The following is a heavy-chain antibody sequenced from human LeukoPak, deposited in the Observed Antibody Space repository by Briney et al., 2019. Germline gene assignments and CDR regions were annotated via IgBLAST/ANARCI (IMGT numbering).Heavy chain of an antibody. CDR2: IPYDGSNK. CDR3: ARREVYFDY. Sequence: GGSLRLSCAASGFTFSSYGMHWVRQAPGKSLEWVAFIPYDGSNKYYADSVKGRSTISRDNSKNTLYLQMNSLRDEETAVYYCARREVYFDYWGQGTLVTVSS. V-gene: IGHV3-30*02. CDR1: GFTFSSYG. J-gene: IGHJ4*02. D-gene: IGHD1-14*01.